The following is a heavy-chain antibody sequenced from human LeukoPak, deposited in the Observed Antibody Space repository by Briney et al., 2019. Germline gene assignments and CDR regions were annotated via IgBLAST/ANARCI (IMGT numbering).Heavy chain of an antibody. D-gene: IGHD6-19*01. V-gene: IGHV3-23*01. CDR2: ISGSGGST. J-gene: IGHJ4*02. CDR3: VGSSGWEYFDY. Sequence: GGSLRLSCAASGFTFSSYGMSWVRQAPGKGLEWVSAISGSGGSTYYADSVKGRFTISRDNSKNTLYLQMNSLRAEDTAVYYCVGSSGWEYFDYWGQGTLVTVSS. CDR1: GFTFSSYG.